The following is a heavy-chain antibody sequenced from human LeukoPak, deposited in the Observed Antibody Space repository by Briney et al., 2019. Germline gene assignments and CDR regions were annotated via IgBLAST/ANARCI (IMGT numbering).Heavy chain of an antibody. CDR2: IISSSSSI. Sequence: GGSLRLSCAASGFTFSSYSMNWVRQAPGKGLGWVSYIISSSSSIYYADSVKGRFTISRDNAKNSLYLQMNSLRAEDTAVYYCARANYYDSSGPRGYYYYGMDVWGQGTTVTVSS. CDR1: GFTFSSYS. CDR3: ARANYYDSSGPRGYYYYGMDV. D-gene: IGHD3-22*01. V-gene: IGHV3-48*04. J-gene: IGHJ6*02.